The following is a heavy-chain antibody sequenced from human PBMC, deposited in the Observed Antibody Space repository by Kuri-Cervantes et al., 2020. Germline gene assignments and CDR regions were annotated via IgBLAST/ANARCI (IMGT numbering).Heavy chain of an antibody. CDR1: GFTFSSYA. CDR2: IYNDGSNK. V-gene: IGHV3-30*04. CDR3: AIGQYSSGWYIDY. D-gene: IGHD6-19*01. J-gene: IGHJ4*02. Sequence: GGSLRLSCAASGFTFSSYAMHWVRQAPGKGQEWVAVIYNDGSNKYYADSVKGRFTLTRDNSKNTLYLQMNSLRAEDAAVYYCAIGQYSSGWYIDYWGQGTLVTVSS.